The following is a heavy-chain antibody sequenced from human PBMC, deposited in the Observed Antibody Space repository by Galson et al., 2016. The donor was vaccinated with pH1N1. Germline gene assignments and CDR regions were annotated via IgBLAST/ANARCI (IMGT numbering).Heavy chain of an antibody. J-gene: IGHJ6*02. CDR1: GVSISSSDFY. V-gene: IGHV4-31*03. D-gene: IGHD1-14*01. CDR3: ARGTILDYYYGMDV. Sequence: TLSLTCRVSGVSISSSDFYWAWIRQYPGKGLEWIGYIYYSGTTYYNPSLKSRVTISVDTSKNQFSLKLSSVTAADTAEYYCARGTILDYYYGMDVWGQGTTVTVSS. CDR2: IYYSGTT.